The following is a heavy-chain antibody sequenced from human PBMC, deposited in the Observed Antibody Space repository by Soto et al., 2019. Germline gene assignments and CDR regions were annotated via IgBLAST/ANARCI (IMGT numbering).Heavy chain of an antibody. J-gene: IGHJ4*02. D-gene: IGHD3-9*01. Sequence: ASVKVSCKVSGYTLTELSMHWVRQAPGQGLEWMEWINPNSGGTNYAQKFQGWVTMTRDTSISTAYMELSRLRSDDTAVYYCARGSYTDDHDNLAVDYWGQGTLVTASS. CDR3: ARGSYTDDHDNLAVDY. CDR2: INPNSGGT. CDR1: GYTLTELS. V-gene: IGHV1-2*04.